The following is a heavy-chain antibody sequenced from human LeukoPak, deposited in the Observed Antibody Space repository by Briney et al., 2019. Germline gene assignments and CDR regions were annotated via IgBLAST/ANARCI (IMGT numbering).Heavy chain of an antibody. V-gene: IGHV3-21*01. Sequence: PGGSLRLSCAASGFTFGVYSMTWVRQAPGKGLECVSSISSTSMYIYYADSMRGRFTISRDNAENPLFLQIDSLGVEDTAVYSCARVAAGAEAHTLHYHYMDVWGKGTTVTVSS. CDR1: GFTFGVYS. J-gene: IGHJ6*03. CDR2: ISSTSMYI. D-gene: IGHD6-13*01. CDR3: ARVAAGAEAHTLHYHYMDV.